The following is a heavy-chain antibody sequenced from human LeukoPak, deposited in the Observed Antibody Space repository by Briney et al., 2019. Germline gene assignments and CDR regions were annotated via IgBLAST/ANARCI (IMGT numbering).Heavy chain of an antibody. V-gene: IGHV3-30-3*01. J-gene: IGHJ4*02. CDR1: GFTFSSYV. CDR2: IANDGSNK. Sequence: PGRSLSLSCAASGFTFSSYVMHRVPQGPGQGLKGVTDIANDGSNKCYADSVKDRFTMCRDNSKNTLLLQMNSLRTEDTAVYFCARANWAGIEAPATDYWGQGSLVTVSS. D-gene: IGHD2-15*01. CDR3: ARANWAGIEAPATDY.